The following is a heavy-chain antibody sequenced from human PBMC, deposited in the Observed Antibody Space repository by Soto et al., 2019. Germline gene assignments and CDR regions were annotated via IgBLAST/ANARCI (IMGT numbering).Heavy chain of an antibody. J-gene: IGHJ6*02. D-gene: IGHD6-19*01. Sequence: QVQLQQWGAGLLKPSETLSLTCAVYGGSFSGYYWSWIRQPPGKGLEWIGEINHSGSTNYNPYLKSRVTISVDTSKNQFSLKLSSVTAADTAVYYCARLGLRPVGSGWVWTGYYYYGMDVWGQGTTVTVSS. CDR3: ARLGLRPVGSGWVWTGYYYYGMDV. V-gene: IGHV4-34*01. CDR2: INHSGST. CDR1: GGSFSGYY.